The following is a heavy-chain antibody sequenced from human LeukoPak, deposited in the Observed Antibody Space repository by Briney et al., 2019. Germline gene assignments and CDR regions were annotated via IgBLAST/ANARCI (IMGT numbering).Heavy chain of an antibody. CDR1: GGTFNSYA. CDR2: IIPIFGTA. Sequence: SVKVSCKASGGTFNSYAISWVRQAPGQGLEWMGGIIPIFGTANYAQKFQGRVTITTDKSTSTAYMELSSLRSEDTAVYYCARSGYCSGGSCYDDYYFDYWGQGTLVTVSS. V-gene: IGHV1-69*05. CDR3: ARSGYCSGGSCYDDYYFDY. D-gene: IGHD2-15*01. J-gene: IGHJ4*02.